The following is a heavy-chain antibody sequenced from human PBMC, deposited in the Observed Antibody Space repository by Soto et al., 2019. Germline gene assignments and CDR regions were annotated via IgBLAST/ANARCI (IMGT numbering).Heavy chain of an antibody. CDR3: ARDEGCSSTSCYPPFDYGMDV. CDR2: ISYDGSNK. Sequence: GGSLRLSCAASGFTFSSYAMHWVRQAPGKGLEWVAVISYDGSNKYYADSVKGRFTISRDNSKNTLYLQMNSLRAEDTAVYYCARDEGCSSTSCYPPFDYGMDVWGQGTTVTVSS. D-gene: IGHD2-2*01. V-gene: IGHV3-30-3*01. J-gene: IGHJ6*02. CDR1: GFTFSSYA.